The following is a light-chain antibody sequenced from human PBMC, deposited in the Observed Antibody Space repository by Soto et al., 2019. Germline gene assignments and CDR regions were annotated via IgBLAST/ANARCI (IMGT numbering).Light chain of an antibody. V-gene: IGLV2-14*01. Sequence: PWSEPACVSGCPGHSIIISRARTRSDGGGYNYVSWYQQHPGKAPKLMIYAVSNRPSGVSNRFSGSKSGNTASLTTSGLQAEDEADYYCSSYTSSSTLFGGGTKVTVL. J-gene: IGLJ2*01. CDR1: RSDGGGYNY. CDR2: AVS. CDR3: SSYTSSSTL.